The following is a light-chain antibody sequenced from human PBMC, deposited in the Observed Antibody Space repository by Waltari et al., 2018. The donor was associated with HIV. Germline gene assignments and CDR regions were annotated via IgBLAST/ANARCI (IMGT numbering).Light chain of an antibody. Sequence: SSELAQDPAVSVALGQTVRITCQGDSVRSYYASWYQQKPGQGPGLVVYGENNRPAGIPDRFSGSSSVNTASLTIAGAQAEDEADYYCNSRDSSGHWFFGGGTKVTVL. J-gene: IGLJ3*02. CDR2: GEN. CDR3: NSRDSSGHWF. CDR1: SVRSYY. V-gene: IGLV3-19*01.